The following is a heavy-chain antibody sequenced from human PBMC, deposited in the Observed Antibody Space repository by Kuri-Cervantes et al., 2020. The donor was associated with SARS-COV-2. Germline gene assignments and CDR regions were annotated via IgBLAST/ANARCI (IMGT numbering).Heavy chain of an antibody. D-gene: IGHD2-21*01. CDR2: IDLSYSDN. J-gene: IGHJ3*02. CDR3: AYRGDGRSHDAFAI. V-gene: IGHV5-10-1*01. Sequence: GESLKISCKGSGDKFTTSWISWVRQMPGKGLEWMGRIDLSYSDNNYSQSIQAHVSMSADKSTRNAFLGWSSLKASDTARYYCAYRGDGRSHDAFAIWGQGTMVTVSS. CDR1: GDKFTTSW.